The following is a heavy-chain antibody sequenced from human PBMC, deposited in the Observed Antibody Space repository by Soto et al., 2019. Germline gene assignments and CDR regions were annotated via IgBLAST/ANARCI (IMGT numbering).Heavy chain of an antibody. V-gene: IGHV1-58*02. D-gene: IGHD3-9*01. CDR3: AADTTDWSYFDY. CDR2: IVVGSGNT. J-gene: IGHJ4*02. Sequence: GASVKVSCKASGFTFTSSTMQWVRQARGQRLEWIGWIVVGSGNTNFAQKFQERVTITRDMSTSTAYMELSSPRSEDTAVYYCAADTTDWSYFDYWGQGTLVTVSS. CDR1: GFTFTSST.